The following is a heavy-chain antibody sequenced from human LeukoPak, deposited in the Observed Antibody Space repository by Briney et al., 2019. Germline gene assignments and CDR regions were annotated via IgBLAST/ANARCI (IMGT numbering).Heavy chain of an antibody. CDR1: GGYISSYS. V-gene: IGHV4-59*01. J-gene: IGHJ4*02. Sequence: SETLSLTCTVSGGYISSYSWSWIRQPPGKGLEWIGYIYYSGNTNYNPSLKSRVTVSVDTSKNQFSLKLSSVTAADTAVYYCARVYGGNSWYLDYWGQGTLVTVSS. CDR3: ARVYGGNSWYLDY. D-gene: IGHD4-23*01. CDR2: IYYSGNT.